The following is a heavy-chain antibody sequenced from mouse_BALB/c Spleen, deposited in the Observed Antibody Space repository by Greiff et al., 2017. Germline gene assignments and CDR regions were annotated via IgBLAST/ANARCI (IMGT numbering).Heavy chain of an antibody. CDR1: GYTFTSYW. J-gene: IGHJ2*01. V-gene: IGHV1S81*02. D-gene: IGHD1-1*01. CDR3: AKRITTVVGGYFDY. CDR2: INPSNGRT. Sequence: QVQLQQPGAELVKPGASVKLSCKASGYTFTSYWMHWVKQRPGQGLEWIGEINPSNGRTNYNEKFKSKATLTVDKSSSTAYMQLSSLTSEDSAVYYCAKRITTVVGGYFDYWGQGTTLTVSS.